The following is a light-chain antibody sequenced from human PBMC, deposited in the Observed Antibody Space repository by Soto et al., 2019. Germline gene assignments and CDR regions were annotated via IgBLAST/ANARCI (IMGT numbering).Light chain of an antibody. Sequence: EIVLTQSPGTLSLSPGERATLSCRASQSVGSSYLAWYQQKPGQAPRLLIYGASSRATGIPDRFSGSGSGTDFTLTISRLETEDFAVYYCQQYGSSPTWTFGQGTKVEIK. J-gene: IGKJ1*01. CDR3: QQYGSSPTWT. V-gene: IGKV3-20*01. CDR2: GAS. CDR1: QSVGSSY.